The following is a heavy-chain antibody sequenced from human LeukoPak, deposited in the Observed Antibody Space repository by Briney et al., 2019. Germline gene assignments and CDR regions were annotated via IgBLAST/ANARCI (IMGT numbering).Heavy chain of an antibody. CDR3: ARGAPTYYYDSSGERGFDY. CDR2: MNPNSGNT. V-gene: IGHV1-8*02. CDR1: GYTFTSYY. J-gene: IGHJ4*02. D-gene: IGHD3-22*01. Sequence: ASVKVSCKASGYTFTSYYMHWVRQATGQGLEWMGWMNPNSGNTGYAQKFQGRVTMTRNTSISTAYMELSSLRSEDTAVYYCARGAPTYYYDSSGERGFDYWGQGTLVTVSS.